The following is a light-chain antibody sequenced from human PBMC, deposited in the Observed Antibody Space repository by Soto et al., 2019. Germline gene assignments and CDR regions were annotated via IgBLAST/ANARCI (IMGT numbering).Light chain of an antibody. CDR3: AAWDDNLNAYV. CDR1: SSDVGGYNY. Sequence: QSALTQPASVSGSPGQSITISCIGTSSDVGGYNYVSWYQQHPGKVPKLMVYEVSNRPAGVSYRFSGSKSGNTASLRISGLQPEDEADYYCAAWDDNLNAYVFGSGTKLTVL. V-gene: IGLV2-14*01. J-gene: IGLJ1*01. CDR2: EVS.